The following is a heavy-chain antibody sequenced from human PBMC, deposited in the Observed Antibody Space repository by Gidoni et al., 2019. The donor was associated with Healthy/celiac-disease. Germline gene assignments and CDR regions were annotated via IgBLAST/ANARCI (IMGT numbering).Heavy chain of an antibody. CDR2: IKQDGSEK. CDR1: GSTFSRYW. D-gene: IGHD3-22*01. V-gene: IGHV3-7*03. CDR3: AREGSYDSSGSDAFDI. Sequence: EVQLVESGGGLVQPGGSLRLSCAASGSTFSRYWMSWVRQAPGKGLEWVANIKQDGSEKYYVDSVKGRFTISRDNAKNSLYLQMNSLRAEDTAVYYCAREGSYDSSGSDAFDIWGQGTMVTVSS. J-gene: IGHJ3*02.